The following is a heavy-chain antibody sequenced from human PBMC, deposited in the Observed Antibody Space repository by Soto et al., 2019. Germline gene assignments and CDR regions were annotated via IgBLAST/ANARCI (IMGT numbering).Heavy chain of an antibody. CDR3: ARRPRPINSSGGSCYRLGLDY. CDR1: GGSFSGYY. CDR2: IKHSGST. Sequence: SETLSLTCAAYGGSFSGYYWRWIRQPPGKGLEWIGEIKHSGSTNYNPSLKSRVTISVDTSKNQSSLKLSSVTAADTAVYYCARRPRPINSSGGSCYRLGLDYWGQGTLVTVSS. D-gene: IGHD2-15*01. J-gene: IGHJ4*02. V-gene: IGHV4-34*01.